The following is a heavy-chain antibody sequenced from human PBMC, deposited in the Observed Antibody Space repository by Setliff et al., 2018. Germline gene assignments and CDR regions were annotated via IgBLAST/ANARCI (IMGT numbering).Heavy chain of an antibody. D-gene: IGHD3-10*01. Sequence: PSETLSLTCTVSGGSISSHYWSWIRQPPGKELEWIGYIYSSGSTNYNPSLKSRVTISVDMSKNQFSLELSSVTAADTAVYYCARDRSYYASGSFTKWFDYWGQGTLVTVSS. CDR3: ARDRSYYASGSFTKWFDY. CDR2: IYSSGST. J-gene: IGHJ4*02. CDR1: GGSISSHY. V-gene: IGHV4-59*11.